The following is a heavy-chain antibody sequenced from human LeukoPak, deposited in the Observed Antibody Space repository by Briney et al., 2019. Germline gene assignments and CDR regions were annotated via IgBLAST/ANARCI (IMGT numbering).Heavy chain of an antibody. J-gene: IGHJ4*02. V-gene: IGHV1-2*02. CDR3: ASRPYSGSYPGSDY. D-gene: IGHD1-26*01. Sequence: ASVKLSCKPSGYTFTRYYMHWVRQSAGQGHEWMGWINPNSGGTNYAQKFQGRVTMTRDTSISTAYMELSRLRSDDTAVYYCASRPYSGSYPGSDYWGQGTLVTVSS. CDR2: INPNSGGT. CDR1: GYTFTRYY.